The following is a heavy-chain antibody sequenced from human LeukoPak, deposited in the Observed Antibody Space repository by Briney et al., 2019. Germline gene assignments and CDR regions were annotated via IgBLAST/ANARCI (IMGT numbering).Heavy chain of an antibody. CDR2: IKQDESGK. J-gene: IGHJ3*02. CDR3: TSHGVVPQVFDI. V-gene: IGHV3-7*01. Sequence: GGSLRLSCAASGLTFSSYWMSWVRQAPGKGLEWVANIKQDESGKYYVDSVKGRFTISRDNAKNSLYLQMNSLRAEDTAVYYCTSHGVVPQVFDIWGQGTTVTVSS. D-gene: IGHD6-6*01. CDR1: GLTFSSYW.